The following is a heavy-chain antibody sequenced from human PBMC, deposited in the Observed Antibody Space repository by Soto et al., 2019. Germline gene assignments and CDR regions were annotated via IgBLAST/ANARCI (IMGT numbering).Heavy chain of an antibody. CDR1: GFTFSSYG. V-gene: IGHV3-33*01. CDR2: IWYDGSNK. CDR3: ARDYDSSGYPRYYFYY. Sequence: QVQLVESGGGVVQPGRSLRLSCAASGFTFSSYGMHWVRQAPGKGLEWVAVIWYDGSNKYYADSVKGRFTISRDNSKNTRYLQMNSLRAEDTAVYYCARDYDSSGYPRYYFYYWGQGTLVTVSS. J-gene: IGHJ4*02. D-gene: IGHD3-22*01.